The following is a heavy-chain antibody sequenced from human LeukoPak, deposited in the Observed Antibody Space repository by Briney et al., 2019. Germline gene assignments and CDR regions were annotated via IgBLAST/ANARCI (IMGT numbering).Heavy chain of an antibody. CDR3: ASRSSIWSGYQDTLYYFDS. CDR1: GGSVSLSNYY. D-gene: IGHD3-3*01. Sequence: SETLSLTCSVSGGSVSLSNYYWTWIRLPPGKGLEWIGHIYYSGSTNYNPSLKSRVTISVDTSKNQFSLKLSSVTAADTAVYYCASRSSIWSGYQDTLYYFDSWGQGTLVTVSS. CDR2: IYYSGST. J-gene: IGHJ4*02. V-gene: IGHV4-61*01.